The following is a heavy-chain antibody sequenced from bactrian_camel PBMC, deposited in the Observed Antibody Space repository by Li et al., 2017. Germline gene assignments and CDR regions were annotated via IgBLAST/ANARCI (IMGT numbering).Heavy chain of an antibody. Sequence: VQLVESGGGLVQAGESLRLSCTASGFTFATYTMSWVRQAPGKGLEWVSVIDSDGATAYYPDSVKGRFTISRDNAKNMVWLQLNSLKSEDTAMYSCNTLGFGSCERSTWGQGTQVTVS. CDR1: GFTFATYT. CDR3: NTLGFGSCERST. CDR2: IDSDGATA. D-gene: IGHD6*01. V-gene: IGHV3S40*01. J-gene: IGHJ4*01.